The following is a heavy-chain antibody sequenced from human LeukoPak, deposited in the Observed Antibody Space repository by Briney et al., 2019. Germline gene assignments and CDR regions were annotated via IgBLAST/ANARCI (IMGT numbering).Heavy chain of an antibody. J-gene: IGHJ4*02. CDR2: IYSGGST. CDR3: ASSNYDVTPYYFDY. V-gene: IGHV3-66*02. Sequence: GGSLRLSCAASGFTVSSNYMSWVRQAPGKGLEWVSGIYSGGSTYYADSVKGRFTISRDNSKNTLYLQMNSLRAEDTAVYYCASSNYDVTPYYFDYWGQGTLVTVSS. CDR1: GFTVSSNY. D-gene: IGHD4-11*01.